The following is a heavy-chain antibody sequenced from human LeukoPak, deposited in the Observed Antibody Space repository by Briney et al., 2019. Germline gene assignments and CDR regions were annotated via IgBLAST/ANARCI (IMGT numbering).Heavy chain of an antibody. CDR3: ARDRRYGGNSVDVYYYGMDV. V-gene: IGHV1-69*04. Sequence: SVKVSCKASGGTFSSYAISWVRQAPGQGLEWMGRIIPILGIANYAQKFQGRVTITADKSTSTAYMELSSLRSEDTAVYYCARDRRYGGNSVDVYYYGMDVWGQGTTVTVSS. CDR1: GGTFSSYA. J-gene: IGHJ6*02. D-gene: IGHD4-23*01. CDR2: IIPILGIA.